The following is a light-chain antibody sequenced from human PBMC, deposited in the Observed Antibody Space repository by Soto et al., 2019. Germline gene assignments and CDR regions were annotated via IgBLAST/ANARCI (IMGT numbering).Light chain of an antibody. CDR1: QSVSSSY. V-gene: IGKV3-20*01. Sequence: EIVLTQSPGTLSLSPGERATLSCRASQSVSSSYLAWYQQKPGQAPRLLIYGASSRATGIPDRFSGSGAGTDFTLTITGLEPEDSAVYYCHQYNTSPWTFGQGTKVDIK. J-gene: IGKJ1*01. CDR2: GAS. CDR3: HQYNTSPWT.